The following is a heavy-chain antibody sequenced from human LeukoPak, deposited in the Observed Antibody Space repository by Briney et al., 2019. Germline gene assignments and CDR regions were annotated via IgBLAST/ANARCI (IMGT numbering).Heavy chain of an antibody. Sequence: GGSLRLSCAASGFIDSNNYMSWVRQAPGKGLEWVSVLYSDGTTYYADSVKGRFTISRDNSKNSLYLQINNVRAEDTAMYYCASAAYDSNGYTANHDYWGQGTLVTVSS. CDR3: ASAAYDSNGYTANHDY. CDR2: LYSDGTT. V-gene: IGHV3-53*01. D-gene: IGHD3-22*01. CDR1: GFIDSNNY. J-gene: IGHJ4*02.